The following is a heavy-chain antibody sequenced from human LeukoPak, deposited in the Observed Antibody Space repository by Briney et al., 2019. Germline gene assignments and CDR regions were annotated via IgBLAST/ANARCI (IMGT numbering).Heavy chain of an antibody. Sequence: PGGSLRLSCAASGFTFSDHYMDWVRQAPGKGLEWVGRTRNKANSYTTEYAASVKGRFTISRDDSKNSLYLQMNSPKTEDTAVYYCARGSRGYSGYDYDYYYYYYMDVWGKGTTVTVSS. D-gene: IGHD5-12*01. CDR3: ARGSRGYSGYDYDYYYYYYMDV. CDR1: GFTFSDHY. CDR2: TRNKANSYTT. V-gene: IGHV3-72*01. J-gene: IGHJ6*03.